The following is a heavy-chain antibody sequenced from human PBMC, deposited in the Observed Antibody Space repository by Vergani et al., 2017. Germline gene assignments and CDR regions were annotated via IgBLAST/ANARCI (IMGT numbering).Heavy chain of an antibody. J-gene: IGHJ3*02. CDR1: GFTFSSYG. Sequence: QVQLVESGGGVVQPGRSLRLSCAASGFTFSSYGMHWVRQAPGKGLEWVAVIWYDGSNKYYADSVKGRFTISRDNSKNTLYLQMNSLRAEDTAVYYCARADYCSSTSCLFDAFDIWGQGTMVTVSS. CDR2: IWYDGSNK. CDR3: ARADYCSSTSCLFDAFDI. D-gene: IGHD2-2*01. V-gene: IGHV3-33*01.